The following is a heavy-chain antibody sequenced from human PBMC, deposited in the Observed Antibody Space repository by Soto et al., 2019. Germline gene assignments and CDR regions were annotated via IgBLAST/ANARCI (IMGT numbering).Heavy chain of an antibody. CDR1: GYNFANYG. CDR2: ISIHNGNT. Sequence: QAPLEQSGGEVKKSGASVKVSCKASGYNFANYGISWVRQAPGQGLEWMGWISIHNGNTNFAQKFHGIVTLTTDTTTRAANLELRRLRSDDAAVYCWARMTTQDYSHYDLDVWGTGTTVTVSS. CDR3: ARMTTQDYSHYDLDV. J-gene: IGHJ6*03. V-gene: IGHV1-18*04.